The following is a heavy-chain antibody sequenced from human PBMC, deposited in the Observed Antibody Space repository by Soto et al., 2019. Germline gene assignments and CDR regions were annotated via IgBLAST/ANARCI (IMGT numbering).Heavy chain of an antibody. D-gene: IGHD4-17*01. CDR3: TRVKGKYMTTDWFDP. Sequence: EVQLVESGGGLVQPGRSLRLSCTASGFTFGDYAMSWFRQAPGKGLEWVGFIRSKAYGGTTEYAASVKGRFTISRDDSKSIAYLQMNSLKTEDTAVYYCTRVKGKYMTTDWFDPWGQGTLVTVSS. CDR1: GFTFGDYA. J-gene: IGHJ5*02. V-gene: IGHV3-49*03. CDR2: IRSKAYGGTT.